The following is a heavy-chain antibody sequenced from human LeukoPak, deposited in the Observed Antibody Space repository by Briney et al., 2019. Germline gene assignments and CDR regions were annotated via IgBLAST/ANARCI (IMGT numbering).Heavy chain of an antibody. CDR3: AKLSSCWYLDAFDI. Sequence: GGSLRLSCAASGFTFSSYAVHWVRQAPGKGLEWVASISYDGSNKYYADSVKGRFTISRDNSTNTLYLQMISLRAEDTAVYYCAKLSSCWYLDAFDIWGQGTMVTVSS. J-gene: IGHJ3*02. CDR1: GFTFSSYA. CDR2: ISYDGSNK. V-gene: IGHV3-30-3*02. D-gene: IGHD6-13*01.